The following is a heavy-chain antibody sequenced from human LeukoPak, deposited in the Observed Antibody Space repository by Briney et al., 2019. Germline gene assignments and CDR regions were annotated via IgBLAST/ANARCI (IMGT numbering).Heavy chain of an antibody. CDR3: ATDRRSYGSFDY. CDR1: GYTFTSYA. J-gene: IGHJ4*02. CDR2: IIPIFGTA. V-gene: IGHV1-69*06. Sequence: SVKVSCKASGYTFTSYAISWVRQAPGQGLEWMGGIIPIFGTANYAQKFQGRVTITADKSTSTAYMELSSLRSEDTAVYYCATDRRSYGSFDYWGQGTLVTVSS. D-gene: IGHD3-10*01.